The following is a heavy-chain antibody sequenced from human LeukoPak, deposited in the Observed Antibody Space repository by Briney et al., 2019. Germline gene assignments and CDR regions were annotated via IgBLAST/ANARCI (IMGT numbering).Heavy chain of an antibody. CDR3: ARTGYSSGWYAVYYYYYGMDV. V-gene: IGHV3-30-3*01. D-gene: IGHD6-19*01. CDR2: ISYDGSNK. CDR1: GFTFSSYA. J-gene: IGHJ6*02. Sequence: GGSLRLSCAASGFTFSSYAMHWVRRAPGKGLEWVAVISYDGSNKYYADSVKGRFTISRDNSKNTLYLQMNSLRAEDTAVYYCARTGYSSGWYAVYYYYYGMDVWGQGTTVTVSS.